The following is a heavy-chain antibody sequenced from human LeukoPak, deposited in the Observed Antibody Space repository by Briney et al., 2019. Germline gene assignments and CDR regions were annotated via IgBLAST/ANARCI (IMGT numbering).Heavy chain of an antibody. D-gene: IGHD6-19*01. J-gene: IGHJ4*02. CDR1: GGSFSGYY. CDR2: INHSGST. V-gene: IGHV4-34*01. CDR3: ARGRSAVAGNY. Sequence: SETLSLTCAVYGGSFSGYYWGWIRQPPGKGLEWIGEINHSGSTNYNPSLKSRVTISVDTSKNQFSLKLSSVTAADTAVYYCARGRSAVAGNYWGQGTLVTVSS.